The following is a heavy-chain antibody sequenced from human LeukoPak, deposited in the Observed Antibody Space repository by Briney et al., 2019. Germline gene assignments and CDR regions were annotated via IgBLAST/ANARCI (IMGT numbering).Heavy chain of an antibody. V-gene: IGHV4-31*03. J-gene: IGHJ6*02. CDR2: TYYSGST. CDR1: GGYISSGAFY. D-gene: IGHD6-6*01. CDR3: AGSYRSASISNGMDV. Sequence: PSQTLSLTCTVSGGYISSGAFYWSWIRQHPGKGLEWIGYTYYSGSTYYNPSLRSRVTISVDTSKNQFSLKLSSVTAAETAVYYCAGSYRSASISNGMDVWGQGTTVTVSS.